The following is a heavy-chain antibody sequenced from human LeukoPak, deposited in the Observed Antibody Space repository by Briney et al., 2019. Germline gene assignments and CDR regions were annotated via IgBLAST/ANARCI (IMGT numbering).Heavy chain of an antibody. CDR3: ARLSDYDILTGYYSAYYYGMDV. CDR1: GYTFTGYY. V-gene: IGHV1-18*04. CDR2: ISAYNGNT. Sequence: ASVKVSCKASGYTFTGYYMHWVRQAPGQGLEWMGWISAYNGNTNYAQKLQGRVTMTTDTSTSTAYMELRSLRSDDTAVYYCARLSDYDILTGYYSAYYYGMDVWGQGTTVTVSS. J-gene: IGHJ6*02. D-gene: IGHD3-9*01.